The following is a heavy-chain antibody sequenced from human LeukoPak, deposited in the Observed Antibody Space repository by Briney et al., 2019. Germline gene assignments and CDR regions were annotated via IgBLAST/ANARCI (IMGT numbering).Heavy chain of an antibody. CDR3: ARDIDRYYADY. J-gene: IGHJ4*02. CDR2: IRQHGSEK. D-gene: IGHD3-3*01. CDR1: GFTFSSFW. Sequence: PGGSLRLSCAASGFTFSSFWMTWVRQAPEKGLEWVANIRQHGSEKYYVDSVKGRFTISRDNAKNSLYLQMNSLRAEDTAVYYCARDIDRYYADYWGQGTLVTVSS. V-gene: IGHV3-7*01.